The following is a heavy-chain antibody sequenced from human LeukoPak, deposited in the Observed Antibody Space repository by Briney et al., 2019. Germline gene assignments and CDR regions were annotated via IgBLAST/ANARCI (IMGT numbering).Heavy chain of an antibody. CDR2: IIPIFGIA. D-gene: IGHD2-2*01. J-gene: IGHJ6*02. Sequence: SVKVSCKASGGTFSSYAISWVRQAPGQGLEWMGRIIPIFGIANYAQKFQGRVTITADKSTSTAYMELSSLRSEDTAVYYCASRCSSTRCQWGTLYYGMDVWGQGTTVTVSS. CDR3: ASRCSSTRCQWGTLYYGMDV. CDR1: GGTFSSYA. V-gene: IGHV1-69*04.